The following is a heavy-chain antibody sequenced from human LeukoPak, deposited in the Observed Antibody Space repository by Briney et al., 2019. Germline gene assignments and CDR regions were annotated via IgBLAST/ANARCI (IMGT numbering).Heavy chain of an antibody. CDR2: ISTSSSYI. CDR1: GFTFSRHN. Sequence: GGSLRLSCAASGFTFSRHNMNWVRQAPGKGLEWVSSISTSSSYIYYADSVKGRFTISRDNAKNSLYLQMNSLRAEDTAVYYCARSSITMVRGVIKSTTSWYHYYNMDVWGKGTTVTVSS. D-gene: IGHD3-10*01. CDR3: ARSSITMVRGVIKSTTSWYHYYNMDV. J-gene: IGHJ6*03. V-gene: IGHV3-21*01.